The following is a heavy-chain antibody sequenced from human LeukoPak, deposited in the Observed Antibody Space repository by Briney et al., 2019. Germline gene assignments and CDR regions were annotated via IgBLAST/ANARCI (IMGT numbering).Heavy chain of an antibody. V-gene: IGHV1-3*01. CDR1: GYTFTTYA. J-gene: IGHJ4*02. D-gene: IGHD3-10*01. CDR2: INAGNGNT. CDR3: ARGEVVRGVTYFDY. Sequence: ASVKVSCKASGYTFTTYAMHWVRQAPGQRLEWMGWINAGNGNTKYSQKFQGRVTITRDTPASTAYMELSSLRSEDTAVYYCARGEVVRGVTYFDYWGQGTLVTVSS.